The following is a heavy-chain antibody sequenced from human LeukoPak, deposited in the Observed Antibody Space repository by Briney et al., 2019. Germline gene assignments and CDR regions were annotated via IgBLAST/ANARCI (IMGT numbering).Heavy chain of an antibody. Sequence: GGSLRLSCAASGFTFDDYAMHWVRQAPGKGLEWVSGISWNSGSIGYADSVKGRFTISRDNAKNSLYLQMNSLRAEDTAVYYCAKDRIVVVPAAIGDYWGQGALVTVSS. CDR2: ISWNSGSI. J-gene: IGHJ4*02. V-gene: IGHV3-9*01. CDR3: AKDRIVVVPAAIGDY. D-gene: IGHD2-2*02. CDR1: GFTFDDYA.